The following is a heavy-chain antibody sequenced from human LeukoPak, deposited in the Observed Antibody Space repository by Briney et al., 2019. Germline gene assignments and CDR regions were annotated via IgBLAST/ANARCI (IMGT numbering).Heavy chain of an antibody. Sequence: SETLSLTCAVSGGSLISTTYYWGWIRQPPGKGLEWIGSIYYSGSTYYNPSLKSQVTVSVDMSKNQFSLQLSSVTAADTAVYYCARAPRTGAWDMITFGGVIVHGDAFDFWGQGTMVTVSS. CDR1: GGSLISTTYY. CDR2: IYYSGST. D-gene: IGHD3-16*02. J-gene: IGHJ3*01. V-gene: IGHV4-39*07. CDR3: ARAPRTGAWDMITFGGVIVHGDAFDF.